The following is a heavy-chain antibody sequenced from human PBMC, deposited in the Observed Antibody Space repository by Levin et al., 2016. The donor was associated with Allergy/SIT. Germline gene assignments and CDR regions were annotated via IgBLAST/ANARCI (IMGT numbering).Heavy chain of an antibody. CDR3: ARVLPRGGWFDP. CDR2: MNPNSGNT. J-gene: IGHJ5*02. CDR1: GYTFTSYD. V-gene: IGHV1-8*01. Sequence: ASVKVSCKASGYTFTSYDINWVRQATGQGLEWMGWMNPNSGNTGYAQKFQGRVTMTRNTSISTAYMELSSLRSEDTAVYYCARVLPRGGWFDPWGQGTLVTVSS.